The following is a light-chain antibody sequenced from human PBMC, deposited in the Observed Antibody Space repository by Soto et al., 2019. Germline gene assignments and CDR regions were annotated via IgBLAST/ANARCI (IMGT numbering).Light chain of an antibody. CDR3: QQYYTTPPVT. V-gene: IGKV4-1*01. CDR2: WAS. J-gene: IGKJ4*01. Sequence: DIVMTQSPDSLAVSLGERATINCKSSQSLLYSSNNKNYLAWYQQKPGQPPKLLIYWASTRESGVPDRFSGSGSGTDFTLTISSLRAEDVAVYYCQQYYTTPPVTFGGGTKVEIK. CDR1: QSLLYSSNNKNY.